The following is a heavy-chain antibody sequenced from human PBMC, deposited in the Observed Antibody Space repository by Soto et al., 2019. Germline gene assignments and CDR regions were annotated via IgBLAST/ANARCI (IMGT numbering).Heavy chain of an antibody. Sequence: LETLSLTCAAYGGSFSGYYCSWIRQPPGKGLEWIGEIHPSGSTNYNPPFERRVTMSLDTSKSQCSLKLSSVTAADTAVYYCARGQDAAKVGYWGLGTLVTVSS. CDR2: IHPSGST. V-gene: IGHV4-34*01. D-gene: IGHD5-18*01. J-gene: IGHJ4*02. CDR3: ARGQDAAKVGY. CDR1: GGSFSGYY.